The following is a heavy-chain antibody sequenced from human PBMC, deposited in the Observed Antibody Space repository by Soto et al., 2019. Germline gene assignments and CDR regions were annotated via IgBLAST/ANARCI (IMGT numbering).Heavy chain of an antibody. J-gene: IGHJ6*02. CDR3: ARDIVVVPAKYYYYGMDV. CDR1: GYTFTGYY. Sequence: ASVKVSCKASGYTFTGYYMHWVRQAPGQGLEWMGWINPNSGGTNYAQKFQGRVTMTRDTSISTAYMELSRLRSDDTAVYYCARDIVVVPAKYYYYGMDVWGQGTTVTISS. D-gene: IGHD2-2*01. V-gene: IGHV1-2*02. CDR2: INPNSGGT.